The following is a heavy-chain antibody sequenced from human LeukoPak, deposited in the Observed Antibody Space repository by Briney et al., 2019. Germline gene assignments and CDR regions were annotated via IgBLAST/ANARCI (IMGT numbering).Heavy chain of an antibody. V-gene: IGHV3-48*03. CDR1: GFTFSSYE. CDR2: ISSSGSTI. D-gene: IGHD3-22*01. J-gene: IGHJ4*02. CDR3: ARDLYYYDSSGYYRQEYYFDY. Sequence: GGSLRLSCAASGFTFSSYEMNWVRQAPGKGLEWVSYISSSGSTIYYADSVKGRFTISRDNAKNSLYLQMNSLRAEDTAVYYCARDLYYYDSSGYYRQEYYFDYWGQGTLVTVSS.